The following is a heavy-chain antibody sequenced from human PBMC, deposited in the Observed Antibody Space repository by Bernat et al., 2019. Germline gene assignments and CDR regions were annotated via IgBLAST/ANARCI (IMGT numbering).Heavy chain of an antibody. CDR2: IRSKAYGGTT. Sequence: EVQLVESGGGLVQPGRSLRLSCTASGFTFGDYAMSWFRQAPGKGLEWVGFIRSKAYGGTTEYAASVKGRFTISRDDSKSIAYLQMNSLRAEDTAVYYCARDGWEYSSSTDYYYMDVWGKGTTVTVSS. CDR3: ARDGWEYSSSTDYYYMDV. J-gene: IGHJ6*03. CDR1: GFTFGDYA. D-gene: IGHD6-6*01. V-gene: IGHV3-49*03.